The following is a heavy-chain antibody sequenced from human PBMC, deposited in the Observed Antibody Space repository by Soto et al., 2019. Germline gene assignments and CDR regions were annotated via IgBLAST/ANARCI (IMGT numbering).Heavy chain of an antibody. J-gene: IGHJ5*01. Sequence: QVQLVQSGAEVRKPGASVRISCKESGYTFTFYYIHWVRQAPGQGLGWMGPVNPSYGDTAYSQQYQGRVTLTRDTSTTTVYMDLSSLRSEDTAVYFCARGSEVASRQLFDFWGQGSMVSVSS. CDR1: GYTFTFYY. D-gene: IGHD6-6*01. CDR2: VNPSYGDT. V-gene: IGHV1-46*01. CDR3: ARGSEVASRQLFDF.